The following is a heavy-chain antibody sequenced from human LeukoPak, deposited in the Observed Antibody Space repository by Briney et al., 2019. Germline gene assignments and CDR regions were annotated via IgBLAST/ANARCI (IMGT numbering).Heavy chain of an antibody. J-gene: IGHJ4*02. CDR3: ARIYHYAPGY. V-gene: IGHV4-61*08. CDR1: GGSVSSADYY. CDR2: IYYSGST. D-gene: IGHD4-17*01. Sequence: SETLSLTCTVSGGSVSSADYYWSWFRQPPGKGLEWVAYIYYSGSTNYNPSLKSRVTISLDTSKNQFSLRLSSVTAADTAVYYCARIYHYAPGYWGQGTLVTVSS.